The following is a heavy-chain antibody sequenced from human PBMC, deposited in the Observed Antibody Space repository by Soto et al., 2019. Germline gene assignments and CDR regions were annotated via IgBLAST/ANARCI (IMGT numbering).Heavy chain of an antibody. CDR1: GLASIPPA. D-gene: IGHD2-21*02. Sequence: QVQLVESGGGLARLGGALGPSCEAPGLASIPPAFHWARRAQGKGLEWVAVMAFDGSQEFYGDSVRGRFTISRDNSKNTLFLQMKSLTPEDTAVYYCATKVRVTNYLYYGMDVWGQGTTVTVSS. J-gene: IGHJ6*02. V-gene: IGHV3-30*04. CDR3: ATKVRVTNYLYYGMDV. CDR2: MAFDGSQE.